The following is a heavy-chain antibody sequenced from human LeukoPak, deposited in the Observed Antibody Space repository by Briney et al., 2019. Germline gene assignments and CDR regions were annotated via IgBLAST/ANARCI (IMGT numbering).Heavy chain of an antibody. V-gene: IGHV3-30*03. Sequence: GGSLRLSCAASGFTFSSYGMHWVRQAPGKGLEWVAVISYDGSNKYYTDSVKGRFTISRDNSKNTLYLQMNSLRVEDTAVYYCARAPLWGYYGSGSYFDYWGQGTLVTVSS. CDR1: GFTFSSYG. CDR2: ISYDGSNK. D-gene: IGHD3-10*01. CDR3: ARAPLWGYYGSGSYFDY. J-gene: IGHJ4*02.